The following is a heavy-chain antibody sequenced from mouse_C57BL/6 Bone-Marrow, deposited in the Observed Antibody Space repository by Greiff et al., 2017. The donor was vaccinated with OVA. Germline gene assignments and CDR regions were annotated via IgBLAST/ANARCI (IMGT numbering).Heavy chain of an antibody. J-gene: IGHJ2*01. CDR3: ARGGLDY. CDR2: ISYDGSN. CDR1: GYSITSGYY. V-gene: IGHV3-6*01. Sequence: ESGPGLVKPSQSLSLTCSVTGYSITSGYYWNWIRQFPGNKLEWMGYISYDGSNNYNPSLKNRISITRDTSKNQFFLKLNSVTTEDTATYYCARGGLDYRGQGTTLTVSS.